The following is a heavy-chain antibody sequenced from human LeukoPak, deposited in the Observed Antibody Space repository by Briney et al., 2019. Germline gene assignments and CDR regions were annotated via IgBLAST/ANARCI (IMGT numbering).Heavy chain of an antibody. CDR2: IYYSGST. Sequence: PSETLSLTCTVSGGSIISYYWSWIRQPPGKGLEWIGYIYYSGSTNYNPSLKSRVTMSVDTSKNQFSLKLSSVTAADTAVYYCARDRGVVVAEYYMDVWGKGTTVTVSS. CDR3: ARDRGVVVAEYYMDV. V-gene: IGHV4-59*01. J-gene: IGHJ6*03. D-gene: IGHD2-15*01. CDR1: GGSIISYY.